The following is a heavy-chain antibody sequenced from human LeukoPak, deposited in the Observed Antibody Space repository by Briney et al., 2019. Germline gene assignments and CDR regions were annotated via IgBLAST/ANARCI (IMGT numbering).Heavy chain of an antibody. CDR2: ISGSGDNT. D-gene: IGHD3-10*01. Sequence: GGSLRLSCAASGFTFSNYAMTWLRQAPGKGLEWVSAISGSGDNTYHADSVKGRFTISRDNSKTTLYLQMNSLRAEDTAVYNGAKDLYGSGSFYVYWGQGTVVTVSS. CDR3: AKDLYGSGSFYVY. V-gene: IGHV3-23*01. J-gene: IGHJ4*02. CDR1: GFTFSNYA.